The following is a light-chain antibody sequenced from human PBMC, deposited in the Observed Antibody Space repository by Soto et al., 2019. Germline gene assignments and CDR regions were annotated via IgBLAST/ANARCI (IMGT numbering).Light chain of an antibody. CDR1: QGISSW. V-gene: IGKV3-15*01. CDR3: QQYNNWPQT. Sequence: MTQSPSSVSASVGDRVTTTCRASQGISSWLAWYQQKPGQAPRLLIYGASTRATGIPARFSGSGSGTEFTLTISSLQSEDFAVYYCQQYNNWPQTFGQGTKVDI. J-gene: IGKJ1*01. CDR2: GAS.